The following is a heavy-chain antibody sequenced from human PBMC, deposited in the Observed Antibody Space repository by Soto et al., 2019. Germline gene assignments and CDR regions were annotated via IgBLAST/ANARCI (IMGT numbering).Heavy chain of an antibody. CDR1: GGTFSSYA. Sequence: SVKVSCKASGGTFSSYAISWVRQAPGQGLEWMGGIIPIFGTANYAQKFQGRVTITADESTSTAYMELSSLRSEDTAVYYCARDHLHYDFWSGYPSFDYWGQGTLVTVSS. CDR3: ARDHLHYDFWSGYPSFDY. J-gene: IGHJ4*02. CDR2: IIPIFGTA. V-gene: IGHV1-69*13. D-gene: IGHD3-3*01.